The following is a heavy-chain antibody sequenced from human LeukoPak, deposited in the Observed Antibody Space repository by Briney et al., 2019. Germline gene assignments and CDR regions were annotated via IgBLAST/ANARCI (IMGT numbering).Heavy chain of an antibody. CDR2: IGGSSSSI. V-gene: IGHV3-21*01. Sequence: TGGSLRLSCAASGFTFSRYSMNWVRQAPRKGLEWVSSIGGSSSSIYYAGSVRGRFTISRDNAKNSLYLQMNSLRAEDTAVYYCAREELESFDYWGQGTLVTVSS. J-gene: IGHJ4*02. D-gene: IGHD1-1*01. CDR1: GFTFSRYS. CDR3: AREELESFDY.